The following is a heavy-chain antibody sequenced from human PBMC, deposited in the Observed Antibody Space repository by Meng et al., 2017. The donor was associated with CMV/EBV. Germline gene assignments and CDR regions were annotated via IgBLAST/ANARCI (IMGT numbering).Heavy chain of an antibody. V-gene: IGHV3-7*01. Sequence: GSLKISCAASGFTFSSYWMSWVRQAPGKGLEWVANIKQDGSEKYYVDSVKGRFTISRDNAKNSLYLQMNSLRAEDTAVYYCARALRFLESYDAFDIWGQGTMVTVSS. CDR2: IKQDGSEK. CDR1: GFTFSSYW. J-gene: IGHJ3*02. D-gene: IGHD3-3*01. CDR3: ARALRFLESYDAFDI.